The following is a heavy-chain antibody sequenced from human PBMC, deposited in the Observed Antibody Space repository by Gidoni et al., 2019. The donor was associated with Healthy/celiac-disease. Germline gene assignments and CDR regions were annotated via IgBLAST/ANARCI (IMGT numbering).Heavy chain of an antibody. CDR1: GGTFSSYA. CDR2: IIPIFGTA. CDR3: ARSPSGELPFDY. Sequence: QVQLVQSGAEVKKPGASVKVSCKATGGTFSSYAISWVRQAPGQGLEWMGGIIPIFGTANYAQKFQGRVTITADESTSTAYMELSSLRSEDTAVYYCARSPSGELPFDYWGQGTLVTVSS. V-gene: IGHV1-69*01. D-gene: IGHD1-26*01. J-gene: IGHJ4*02.